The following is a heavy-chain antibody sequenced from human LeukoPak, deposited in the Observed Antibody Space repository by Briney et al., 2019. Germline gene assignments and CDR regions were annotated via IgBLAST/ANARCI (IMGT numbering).Heavy chain of an antibody. CDR2: IGRSGDGI. D-gene: IGHD3-16*01. Sequence: GGSLRLSCAVSGITFSTYTMYWVRQAPGRGLKWVSIIGRSGDGIHYADSVKGRFTISRDNSKNTLYLQMNSLRAEDTAVYFCARGGGLDVWGQGATVTVSS. J-gene: IGHJ6*02. CDR1: GITFSTYT. V-gene: IGHV3-23*01. CDR3: ARGGGLDV.